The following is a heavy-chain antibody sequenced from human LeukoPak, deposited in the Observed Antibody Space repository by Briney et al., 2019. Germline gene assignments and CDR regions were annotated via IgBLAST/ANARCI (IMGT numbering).Heavy chain of an antibody. CDR1: GFTFNTFW. CDR3: TKDSDLFTIFGVVIDS. V-gene: IGHV3-23*01. CDR2: IGGSGGNT. Sequence: GGSLRLSCAASGFTFNTFWMSWVRQAPGKGLEWVSAIGGSGGNTYFADSVKGRFTISRDNSKNTVYLQMYSLRAEDTAVYYCTKDSDLFTIFGVVIDSWGQGTLVTVSS. J-gene: IGHJ4*02. D-gene: IGHD3-3*01.